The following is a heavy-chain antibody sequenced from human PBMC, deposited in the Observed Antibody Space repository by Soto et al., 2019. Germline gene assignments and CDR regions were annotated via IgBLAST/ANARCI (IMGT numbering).Heavy chain of an antibody. D-gene: IGHD2-15*01. Sequence: QVLLVQSGAEVKKPGASVKVSCKASGHTFTRDDINWVRQATGQGLEWMGWMNPNSGNTGYAQKFQGTVTMTRDTSIRTTSMELSSLRSVDTAVHYCARGLYSGDMDVWGQGTTVTVSS. CDR3: ARGLYSGDMDV. J-gene: IGHJ6*01. V-gene: IGHV1-8*01. CDR1: GHTFTRDD. CDR2: MNPNSGNT.